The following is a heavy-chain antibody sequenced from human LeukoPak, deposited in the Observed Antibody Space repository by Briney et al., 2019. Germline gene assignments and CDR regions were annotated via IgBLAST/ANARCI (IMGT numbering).Heavy chain of an antibody. CDR1: GGAISGYY. J-gene: IGHJ4*02. CDR3: ARLASGSYGPLTPFDY. V-gene: IGHV4-59*08. D-gene: IGHD1-26*01. Sequence: KASETLSLTCTVSGGAISGYYWSWIRQPPGKGLEWIGYIFYSGTTNYNPSLKSRVTISVDTSKNQSSLRLSSVTAADTAVYYSARLASGSYGPLTPFDYWGQGTLVTVSS. CDR2: IFYSGTT.